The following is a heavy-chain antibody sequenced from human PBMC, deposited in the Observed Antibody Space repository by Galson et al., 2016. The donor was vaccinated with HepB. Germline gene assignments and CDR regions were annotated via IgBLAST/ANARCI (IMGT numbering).Heavy chain of an antibody. D-gene: IGHD5-12*01. J-gene: IGHJ4*02. V-gene: IGHV4-39*07. CDR1: GASIRNSVYY. Sequence: ETLSLTCSVSGASIRNSVYYWGWIRQPPGKGLEWIGQIFHSGRVNYTPSLASRVTISIDTSNNYFSLRLTSVTAADTALYYCARQYRGGPSDYWGQGTLVIVSS. CDR2: IFHSGRV. CDR3: ARQYRGGPSDY.